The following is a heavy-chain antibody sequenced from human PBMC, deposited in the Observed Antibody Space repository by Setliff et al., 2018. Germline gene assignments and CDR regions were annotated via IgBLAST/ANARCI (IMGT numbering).Heavy chain of an antibody. CDR1: GGSVTSHY. J-gene: IGHJ5*02. Sequence: SETLSLTCAVSGGSVTSHYWSWIRQPPGKGLECIGFIFYSGSTYYNPSLKSRVTISEDTSKSQLSLKVDSVTAADTAVYYCARHSSMTTMPLDPWGQGTLVTVSS. CDR2: IFYSGST. CDR3: ARHSSMTTMPLDP. V-gene: IGHV4-59*04. D-gene: IGHD4-17*01.